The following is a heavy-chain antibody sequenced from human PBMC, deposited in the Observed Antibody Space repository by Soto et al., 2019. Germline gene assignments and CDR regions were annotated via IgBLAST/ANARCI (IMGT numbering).Heavy chain of an antibody. CDR3: ARSTWFGELPVN. J-gene: IGHJ4*02. V-gene: IGHV5-10-1*01. Sequence: PVVSVKISCKGSGYSFTSYWISWGRQMPGKGLEWMGRIDPSDSYTNYSPSFQGHVTISADKSISTAYLQWSSLKASDTAMYYCARSTWFGELPVNWGQGTLVTVSS. CDR1: GYSFTSYW. D-gene: IGHD3-10*01. CDR2: IDPSDSYT.